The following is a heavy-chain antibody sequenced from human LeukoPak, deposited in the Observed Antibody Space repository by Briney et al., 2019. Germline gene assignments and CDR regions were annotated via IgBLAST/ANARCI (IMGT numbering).Heavy chain of an antibody. CDR2: IYQSGST. V-gene: IGHV4-38-2*02. J-gene: IGHJ5*02. Sequence: SETLSLTGTVSGYSISSGYYWGWIRQPPGKGLEWIGSIYQSGSTYYNPSLESRVTISLDTSKNQFSLKLSSVTAADTAVYYCARAFRSNPYNWFDPWGQGTLVTVSS. CDR1: GYSISSGYY. CDR3: ARAFRSNPYNWFDP.